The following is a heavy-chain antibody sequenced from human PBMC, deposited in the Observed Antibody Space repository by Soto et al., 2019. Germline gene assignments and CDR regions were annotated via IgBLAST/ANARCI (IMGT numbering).Heavy chain of an antibody. D-gene: IGHD6-19*01. J-gene: IGHJ6*03. CDR3: ARAAYSSGWDYYYYYYMDV. Sequence: SETLSLTCTVSGGSISSYYWSWIRQPPGKGLEWIGYIYYSGSTNYNPSLKSRVTISVDTSKNQFSLKLSSVTAAATAVYYCARAAYSSGWDYYYYYYMDVWGKGTTVTVSS. CDR2: IYYSGST. CDR1: GGSISSYY. V-gene: IGHV4-59*01.